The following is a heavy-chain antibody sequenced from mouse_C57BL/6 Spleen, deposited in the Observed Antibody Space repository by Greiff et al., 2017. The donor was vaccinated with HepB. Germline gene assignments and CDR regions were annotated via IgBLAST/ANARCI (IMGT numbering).Heavy chain of an antibody. CDR2: IDPSDSYT. J-gene: IGHJ4*01. D-gene: IGHD3-2*02. CDR1: GYTFTSYW. V-gene: IGHV1-50*01. Sequence: QVQLQQPGAELVKPGASVKLSCKASGYTFTSYWMQWVKQRPGQGLEWIGEIDPSDSYTNYNQKFKGKATLTVDTSSSTAYMQLSSLTSEDSAVYYCARRETAQARYAMDYWGQGTSVTVSS. CDR3: ARRETAQARYAMDY.